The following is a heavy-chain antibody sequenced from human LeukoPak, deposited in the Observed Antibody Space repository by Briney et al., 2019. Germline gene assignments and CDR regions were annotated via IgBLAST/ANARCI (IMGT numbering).Heavy chain of an antibody. CDR1: GFTFSDYS. V-gene: IGHV3-21*01. J-gene: IGHJ4*02. CDR3: VRERYHGSGAPKFDY. Sequence: GGSLRLSCAASGFTFSDYSMNWVRQTPRKGPEWVSCISGSGSYIYYADSVKGRFTISRDNAKNSLNLQVNSLRAEDTAVYYCVRERYHGSGAPKFDYWGQGTRVTVSS. D-gene: IGHD3-10*01. CDR2: ISGSGSYI.